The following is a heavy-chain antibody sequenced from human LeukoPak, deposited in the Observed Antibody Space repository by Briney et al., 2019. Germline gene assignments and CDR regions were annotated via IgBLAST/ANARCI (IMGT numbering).Heavy chain of an antibody. CDR2: IYPGDSDT. V-gene: IGHV5-51*01. D-gene: IGHD1-7*01. CDR1: GYSFATYW. J-gene: IGHJ5*02. CDR3: VRVGTKTPIDH. Sequence: GESLKISCKGSGYSFATYWIGWVRLMPGKGLEWMGVIYPGDSDTRYSPSFQGQFSFSADKSISTAYLWWSSLRASDTALYYCVRVGTKTPIDHWGQGTLVTVSS.